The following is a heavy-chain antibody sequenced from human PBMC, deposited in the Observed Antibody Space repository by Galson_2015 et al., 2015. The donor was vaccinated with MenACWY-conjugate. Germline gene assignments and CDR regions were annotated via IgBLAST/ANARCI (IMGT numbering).Heavy chain of an antibody. D-gene: IGHD1-26*01. CDR2: IWYDGSNK. CDR1: GLTFSSYG. J-gene: IGHJ4*02. Sequence: SLRLSCAASGLTFSSYGMHWVRQAPGKGLEWVAVIWYDGSNKYYADSVKGRFTISRDNSKNTLYLQMNSLRAEDTAVYYCARETYSGSYRYWGQGTLVTVSS. V-gene: IGHV3-33*01. CDR3: ARETYSGSYRY.